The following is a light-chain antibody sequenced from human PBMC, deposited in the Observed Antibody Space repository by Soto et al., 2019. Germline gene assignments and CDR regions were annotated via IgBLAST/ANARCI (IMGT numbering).Light chain of an antibody. V-gene: IGLV4-69*01. J-gene: IGLJ7*01. CDR3: QTWGTGIPV. Sequence: QSVLTQSPSASASLGASVKLTCTLSSGHSSFAIAWHQQQPEKGPRFLMKLNSDGSHNKGDGIPDRFSGSSSGAERYLSISNLQSEDEADYYCQTWGTGIPVFGGGTQLTVL. CDR1: SGHSSFA. CDR2: LNSDGSH.